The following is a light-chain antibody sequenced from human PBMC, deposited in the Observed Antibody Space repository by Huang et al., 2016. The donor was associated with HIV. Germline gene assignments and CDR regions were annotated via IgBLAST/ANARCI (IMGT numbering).Light chain of an antibody. V-gene: IGKV1-33*01. Sequence: DIQMTQSPASLSAFVGGRVTITCQASQDINNYLNWYQHKPGKAPKLLIYDAFNLETGVPSRFSGSFSGTDFTLTISSLQPEDIGTYYCQQYDNTLSVGGGTNVEIK. J-gene: IGKJ4*01. CDR3: QQYDNTLS. CDR2: DAF. CDR1: QDINNY.